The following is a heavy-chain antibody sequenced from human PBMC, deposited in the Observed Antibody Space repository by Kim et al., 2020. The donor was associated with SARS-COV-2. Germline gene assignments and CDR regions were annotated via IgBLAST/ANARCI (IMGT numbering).Heavy chain of an antibody. J-gene: IGHJ4*02. CDR3: ARHRRHGIYYFDY. Sequence: HPSLTGRLTISLATSQNQFSRKLSPVTAADTAVYYCARHRRHGIYYFDYWGQGTLVTVSS. V-gene: IGHV4-59*08. D-gene: IGHD6-25*01.